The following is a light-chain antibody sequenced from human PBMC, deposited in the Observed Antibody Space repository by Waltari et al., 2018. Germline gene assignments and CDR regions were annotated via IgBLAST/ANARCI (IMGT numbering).Light chain of an antibody. CDR1: KSVNNY. J-gene: IGKJ1*01. CDR3: QQATWT. Sequence: DIVLTQSPATLSLSPGERATLSCRASKSVNNYLAWYQQKPGQAPRLLIYDASNRATGIPARFGGSGSGTDFTLTISSLEPEDFAVYYCQQATWTFGQETKVEIK. CDR2: DAS. V-gene: IGKV3-11*01.